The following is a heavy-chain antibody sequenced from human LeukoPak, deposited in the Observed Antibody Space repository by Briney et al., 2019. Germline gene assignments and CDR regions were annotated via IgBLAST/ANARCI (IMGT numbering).Heavy chain of an antibody. CDR1: GFTFSNYW. V-gene: IGHV3-7*01. J-gene: IGHJ4*02. CDR2: IKQDGSEK. D-gene: IGHD6-19*01. CDR3: ARESGWYSFDY. Sequence: GGSLRLSCAASGFTFSNYWMSWVRQAPGKGLEWVANIKQDGSEKYYVDSVKGRFTISRDNAKNSLYLQMNSLRAEDTAVYHCARESGWYSFDYWGQGTLVTVSS.